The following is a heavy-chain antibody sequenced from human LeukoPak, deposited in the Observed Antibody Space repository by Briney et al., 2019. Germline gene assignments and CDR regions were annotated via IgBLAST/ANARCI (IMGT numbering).Heavy chain of an antibody. Sequence: SETLSLTCAVYGGSFSGYYWSWIRQPPGKGLEWIGEINHSGSTNYNPSLKSRVTISVDTSKNQFSLKLSSVTAADTAVYYCERGHGSDYWGQGTLVTVSS. V-gene: IGHV4-34*01. J-gene: IGHJ4*02. CDR3: ERGHGSDY. CDR1: GGSFSGYY. CDR2: INHSGST.